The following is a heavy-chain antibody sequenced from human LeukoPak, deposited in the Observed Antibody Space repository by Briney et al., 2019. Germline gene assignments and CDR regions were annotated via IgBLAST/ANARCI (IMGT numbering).Heavy chain of an antibody. CDR2: ISGSGDDT. CDR3: ARLSGTSGTTSRVLHY. CDR1: GFTFTTYA. J-gene: IGHJ4*02. D-gene: IGHD1-1*01. V-gene: IGHV3-23*01. Sequence: GGSLRLSCAASGFTFTTYAVTWVRQAPPKGLEWVSAISGSGDDTYYADSVRGRFTISRDNSENTLSLQVNSLRAEDTAVYYCARLSGTSGTTSRVLHYWGQGTLVTVSS.